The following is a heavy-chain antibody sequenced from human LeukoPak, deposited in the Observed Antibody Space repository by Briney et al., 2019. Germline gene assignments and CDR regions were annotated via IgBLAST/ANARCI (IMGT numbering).Heavy chain of an antibody. V-gene: IGHV3-74*01. Sequence: GGSLRLSCAASGFTFSSYWMHWVRQAPGKGLVWVSRINSDGSSTSHADSVKGRFTISRDNAKNTLYLQMNSLRAEDTAVYYCARGVGYYDILTGYFFDPWGQGTLVTVSS. D-gene: IGHD3-9*01. CDR3: ARGVGYYDILTGYFFDP. CDR2: INSDGSST. CDR1: GFTFSSYW. J-gene: IGHJ5*02.